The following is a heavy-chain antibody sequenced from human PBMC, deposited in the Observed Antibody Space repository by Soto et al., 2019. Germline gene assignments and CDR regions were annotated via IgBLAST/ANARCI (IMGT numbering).Heavy chain of an antibody. J-gene: IGHJ4*01. CDR2: IYYSGST. D-gene: IGHD4-17*01. V-gene: IGHV4-31*03. CDR1: GGSISSGGYY. Sequence: QVQLQESGPGLVKPSQTLSLTCTVSGGSISSGGYYWSWIRHHPGKVLEWIGYIYYSGSTYYNPSLKIRVTISVDPSKNPFSLKLSAVTASDTAVYYCARSTEATVTEFDYWGHGTLVTVSS. CDR3: ARSTEATVTEFDY.